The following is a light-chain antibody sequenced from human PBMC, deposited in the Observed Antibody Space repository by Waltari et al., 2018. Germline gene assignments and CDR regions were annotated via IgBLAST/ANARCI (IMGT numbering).Light chain of an antibody. J-gene: IGKJ3*01. V-gene: IGKV2-28*01. CDR3: MQALQTPFT. CDR1: QSLLHSTGYDF. CDR2: LGS. Sequence: IEMTQSPLSLPVTPGEPATIPCRSNQSLLHSTGYDFLDWFLQRPGQSPQLVIYLGSNRASGVPDRFSGSGSGTDFTLKISRVEAEDVGVYYCMQALQTPFTFGPGTRLDIK.